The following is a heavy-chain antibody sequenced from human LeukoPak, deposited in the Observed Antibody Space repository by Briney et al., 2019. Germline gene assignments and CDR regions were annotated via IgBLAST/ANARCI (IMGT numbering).Heavy chain of an antibody. J-gene: IGHJ3*02. CDR2: IKQDGSEK. V-gene: IGHV3-7*01. CDR3: ARDWYDNSDAFDI. D-gene: IGHD3-9*01. CDR1: GFTFSRYW. Sequence: PGGSLRLSCAASGFTFSRYWMSWVRQAPGKGLEWVANIKQDGSEKNYVDSVKGRFTISRDNAKNSLYLQMNSLRAEDTAVYYCARDWYDNSDAFDIWGQGTMVTVSS.